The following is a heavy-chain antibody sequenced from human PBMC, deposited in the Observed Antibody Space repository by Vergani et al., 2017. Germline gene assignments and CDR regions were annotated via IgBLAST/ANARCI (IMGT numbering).Heavy chain of an antibody. CDR1: GGSISSYY. D-gene: IGHD5-12*01. V-gene: IGHV4-59*01. Sequence: QVQLQESGPGLVKPSETLSLTCTVSGGSISSYYWSWIRQPPGKGLEWIGYIYYSGSTNYNPTLKSRVTISVDTSKNLFSLKLSSLTAADTAVYYCARGVRDIVATKGVDYFDYWGQGTLVTVSS. CDR3: ARGVRDIVATKGVDYFDY. J-gene: IGHJ4*02. CDR2: IYYSGST.